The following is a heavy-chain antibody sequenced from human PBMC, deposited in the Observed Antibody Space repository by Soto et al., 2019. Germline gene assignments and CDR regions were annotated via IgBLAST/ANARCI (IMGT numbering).Heavy chain of an antibody. CDR2: IYSGGST. J-gene: IGHJ4*02. CDR1: GFTVSSNY. CDR3: ARDQEQWLAPGGYLDY. D-gene: IGHD6-19*01. V-gene: IGHV3-66*01. Sequence: GGSLRLSCAASGFTVSSNYMSWVRQAPGKGLEWVSVIYSGGSTYYADSVKGRFTISRDNSKNTLYLQINSLRAEDTAVYYCARDQEQWLAPGGYLDYWGQGTLVTVSS.